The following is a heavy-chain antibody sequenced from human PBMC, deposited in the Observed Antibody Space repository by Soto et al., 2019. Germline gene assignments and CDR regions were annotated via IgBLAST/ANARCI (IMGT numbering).Heavy chain of an antibody. CDR3: ARDPAYCSSTSCYGVEY. Sequence: EVQLVESGGGLVKPGGSLRLSCAASGFTFSSYSMNWVRQAPGKGLEWVSSISSSSSYIYYADSVKGRFTISRDNAKNSLYLQMKSLRAEDTAVYYCARDPAYCSSTSCYGVEYWGQGTLVTVSS. D-gene: IGHD2-2*01. CDR2: ISSSSSYI. V-gene: IGHV3-21*01. CDR1: GFTFSSYS. J-gene: IGHJ4*02.